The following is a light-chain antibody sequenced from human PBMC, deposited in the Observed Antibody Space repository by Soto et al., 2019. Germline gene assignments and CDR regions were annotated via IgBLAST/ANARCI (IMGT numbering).Light chain of an antibody. V-gene: IGLV2-18*02. Sequence: QSALTQPPSVSGSPGQSVTISCTGTSSDVGSYNRLSWYQQPPGTAPKLMIYEVSNRPSGVPDRFSGSKSGNTASLTISGRQAEDEADYYCSSYTSSSTYVVFGGGTKLTVL. CDR1: SSDVGSYNR. CDR3: SSYTSSSTYVV. CDR2: EVS. J-gene: IGLJ2*01.